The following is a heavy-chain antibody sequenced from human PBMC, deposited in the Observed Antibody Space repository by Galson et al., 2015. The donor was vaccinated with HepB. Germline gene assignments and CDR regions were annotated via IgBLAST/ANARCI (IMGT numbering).Heavy chain of an antibody. J-gene: IGHJ4*02. Sequence: SLRLSCAASGFTLSTYGMQWVRQAPGKGLEWVAVISYDGTNKNYADSVKGRFTISRDNSKNTLYLEMNSLRADDTAVYYCARPLAGLAADGHYFDTWGQGTLVTVSS. V-gene: IGHV3-30*03. CDR3: ARPLAGLAADGHYFDT. CDR1: GFTLSTYG. CDR2: ISYDGTNK. D-gene: IGHD6-13*01.